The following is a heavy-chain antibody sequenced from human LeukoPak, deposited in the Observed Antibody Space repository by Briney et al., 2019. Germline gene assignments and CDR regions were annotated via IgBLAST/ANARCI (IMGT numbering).Heavy chain of an antibody. V-gene: IGHV3-74*01. Sequence: PGGSLRLSCVGSGFTFSNYCMHWVRQAPGKGLVWVSRINTDETTTNYADPVKGRFTISRDNAKNTLYLQMNSLRADDTAAYYCARGLSGYKNSLDYWGQGAPVTVSS. CDR1: GFTFSNYC. CDR3: ARGLSGYKNSLDY. D-gene: IGHD5-12*01. CDR2: INTDETTT. J-gene: IGHJ4*02.